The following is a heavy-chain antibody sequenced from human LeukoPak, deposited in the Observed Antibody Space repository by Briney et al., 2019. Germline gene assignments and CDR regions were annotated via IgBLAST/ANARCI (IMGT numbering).Heavy chain of an antibody. CDR3: ARDSYGYSSGWYXXXRDY. D-gene: IGHD6-19*01. V-gene: IGHV1-2*02. CDR2: INPNSGGT. Sequence: ASVKVSCKASGYTFTGYYMHWVRQAPGQGLEWMGWINPNSGGTNYAQKFQGRVTMTRDTSISTAYMELSRLRSDDTAVYYCARDSYGYSSGWYXXXRDYWGQGTXVTVPS. J-gene: IGHJ4*02. CDR1: GYTFTGYY.